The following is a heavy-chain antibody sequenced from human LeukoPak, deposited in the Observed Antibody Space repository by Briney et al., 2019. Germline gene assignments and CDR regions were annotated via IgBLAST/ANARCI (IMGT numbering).Heavy chain of an antibody. CDR1: GFTFSSYS. CDR2: ISSSSSYI. V-gene: IGHV3-21*01. Sequence: PGGSLRLSCAASGFTFSSYSMNWVRQAPGKGLEWVSSISSSSSYIYYADSVKGRFTISRDNAKNSLYLQMNSLRAEDTAVYYCAGDRWELMAFGYYYGMDVWGQGTTVTVSS. CDR3: AGDRWELMAFGYYYGMDV. J-gene: IGHJ6*02. D-gene: IGHD1-26*01.